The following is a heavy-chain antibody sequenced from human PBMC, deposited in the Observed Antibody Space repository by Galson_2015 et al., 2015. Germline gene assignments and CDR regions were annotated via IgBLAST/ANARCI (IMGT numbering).Heavy chain of an antibody. CDR3: ARTGFYNWNDY. CDR2: ISGSGGST. D-gene: IGHD1-20*01. Sequence: SLRLSCAASGFTFSNAWMSWVRQAPGKGLEWVSAISGSGGSTYYADSVKGRFTISRDNSKNTLYLQMNSLRAEDTAVYYCARTGFYNWNDYWGQGTLVTVSS. CDR1: GFTFSNAW. V-gene: IGHV3-23*01. J-gene: IGHJ4*02.